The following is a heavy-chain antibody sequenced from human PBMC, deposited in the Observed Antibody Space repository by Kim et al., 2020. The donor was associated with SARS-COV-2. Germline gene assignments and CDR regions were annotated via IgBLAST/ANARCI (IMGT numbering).Heavy chain of an antibody. CDR2: INSDGSTT. CDR3: ANLVGVTGVDY. Sequence: GGSLRLSCAASGFSFSSYWMHWVRQSPGKGLVWVSNINSDGSTTKYADSVKGRFTISRDNAKNTLYLQMNSLRAEDTAVYYCANLVGVTGVDYWGHGTLVTVSS. V-gene: IGHV3-74*01. D-gene: IGHD1-26*01. CDR1: GFSFSSYW. J-gene: IGHJ4*01.